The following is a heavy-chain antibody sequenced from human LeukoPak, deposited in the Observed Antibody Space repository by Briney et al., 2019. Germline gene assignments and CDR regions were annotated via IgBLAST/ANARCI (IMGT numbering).Heavy chain of an antibody. Sequence: ASVKVSCKASGYTFTGYYMHWVRQAPGQGLEWMGWINPNSGGTNYAQKFQGRVTMTRDTSISTAYMELSRLRSDDTAVCYCASSSSWPNWYFDLWGRGTLVTVSS. CDR1: GYTFTGYY. D-gene: IGHD6-13*01. CDR3: ASSSSWPNWYFDL. CDR2: INPNSGGT. V-gene: IGHV1-2*02. J-gene: IGHJ2*01.